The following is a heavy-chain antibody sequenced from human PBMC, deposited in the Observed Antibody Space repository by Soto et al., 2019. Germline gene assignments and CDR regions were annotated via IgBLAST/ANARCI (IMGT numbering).Heavy chain of an antibody. D-gene: IGHD1-1*01. CDR3: ARHQSNWNDVAYYYYYGMDV. CDR1: GYSFTSYW. Sequence: GESLKISCKGSGYSFTSYWIGWVRQMPGKGLEWMGIIYPGDSDTRYSPSFQGQVTISADKSISTAYLQWSSLKASDTAMYYCARHQSNWNDVAYYYYYGMDVWGQGTTVTVSS. CDR2: IYPGDSDT. V-gene: IGHV5-51*01. J-gene: IGHJ6*02.